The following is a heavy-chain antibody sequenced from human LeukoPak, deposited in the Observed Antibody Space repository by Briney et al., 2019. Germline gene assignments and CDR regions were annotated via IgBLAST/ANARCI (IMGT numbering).Heavy chain of an antibody. CDR1: GFTFDDYA. CDR3: AKVAAADFDY. V-gene: IGHV3-9*01. J-gene: IGHJ4*02. CDR2: ISWNSGSI. Sequence: GGSLRLSCAASGFTFDDYAMHWVRQAPGKGLEWVSGISWNSGSIGYADSVKGRFTISRDNAKNSLYLQVNSLRAEDTALYYCAKVAAADFDYWGQGTLVTVSS. D-gene: IGHD6-13*01.